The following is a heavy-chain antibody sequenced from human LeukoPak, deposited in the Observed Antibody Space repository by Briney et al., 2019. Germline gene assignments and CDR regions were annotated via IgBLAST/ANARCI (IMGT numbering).Heavy chain of an antibody. V-gene: IGHV1-2*02. CDR2: INPNSGGT. D-gene: IGHD3-22*01. J-gene: IGHJ4*02. Sequence: ASVKVSCKAPGYTFTGYYMHWVRQAPGQGLEWMGWINPNSGGTNYAQKFQGRVTMTRDTSISTAYMELSRLRSDDTAVYYCARGYYDSSGYLLLWGQGTLVTVSS. CDR3: ARGYYDSSGYLLL. CDR1: GYTFTGYY.